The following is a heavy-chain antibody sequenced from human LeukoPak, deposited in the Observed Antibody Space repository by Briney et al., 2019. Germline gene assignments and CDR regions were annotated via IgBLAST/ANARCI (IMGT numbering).Heavy chain of an antibody. CDR2: IYYSGST. J-gene: IGHJ4*02. CDR3: ARVTYYYDSSGYYLFDY. D-gene: IGHD3-22*01. Sequence: PSETLSLTCTVSGDSMSSFYWSWIRQPPGKGLEWIGYIYYSGSTNYNPSLMSRVTISVDRSKNQFSLKLSSVTAADTAVYYCARVTYYYDSSGYYLFDYWGQGTLVTVSS. CDR1: GDSMSSFY. V-gene: IGHV4-59*12.